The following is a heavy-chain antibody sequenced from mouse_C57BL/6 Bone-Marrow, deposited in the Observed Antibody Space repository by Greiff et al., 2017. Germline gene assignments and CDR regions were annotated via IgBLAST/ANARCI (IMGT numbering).Heavy chain of an antibody. J-gene: IGHJ3*01. CDR2: FYPGSGSI. CDR1: GYTFTEYT. D-gene: IGHD1-1*01. V-gene: IGHV1-62-2*01. CDR3: ARGPYYYGSSYWFAY. Sequence: QVQLQQSGAELVKPGASVKLSCKASGYTFTEYTIHWVKQRSGQGLEWIGWFYPGSGSIKYNEKFKDKATLTVDTSSSTAYMQLSSLTSEDSAVYYCARGPYYYGSSYWFAYWGQGTLVTVSA.